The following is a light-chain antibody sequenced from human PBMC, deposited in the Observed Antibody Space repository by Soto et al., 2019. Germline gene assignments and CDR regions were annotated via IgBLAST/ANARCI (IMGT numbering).Light chain of an antibody. J-gene: IGLJ2*01. CDR2: ENN. V-gene: IGLV1-51*02. CDR3: GTWDSSLSAGREV. Sequence: QSVLTQPPSVSAAPGQTVTISCSGSSSNIGNNYVSWYQQLPGTAPKLLIYENNKRPSGIPDRFSGSKSGTSATLGITGLQTGDEADYYCGTWDSSLSAGREVFGGGTKLTVL. CDR1: SSNIGNNY.